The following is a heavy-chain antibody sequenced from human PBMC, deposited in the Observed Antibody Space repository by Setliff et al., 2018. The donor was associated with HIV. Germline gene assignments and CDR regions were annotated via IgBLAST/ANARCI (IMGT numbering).Heavy chain of an antibody. Sequence: ASVKVSCKASGYTFTTYDFHWVRQATGQGLEWMGWMNPNSGNTGYAQKFQGRLTMTRNTSISTAYMEVSSLRSEDTAVYYCARAPAKKAGTGSDHWGQGTLVT. D-gene: IGHD6-19*01. CDR3: ARAPAKKAGTGSDH. CDR2: MNPNSGNT. V-gene: IGHV1-8*02. CDR1: GYTFTTYD. J-gene: IGHJ4*02.